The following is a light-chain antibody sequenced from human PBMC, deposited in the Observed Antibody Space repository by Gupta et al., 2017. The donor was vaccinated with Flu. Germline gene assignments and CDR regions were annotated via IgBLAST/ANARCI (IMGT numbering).Light chain of an antibody. V-gene: IGKV2-30*01. Sequence: VMTQSPLSLPVTLGQPASISCRSSQSLVSSGEVTDLNWFQQRPGQSPRRLIYHVSNRDSGVPDRFSGSGFGSDLALRISRGEEEDVGVYYCGQHTGWPPYTFGQGTKLEIK. J-gene: IGKJ2*01. CDR2: HVS. CDR3: GQHTGWPPYT. CDR1: QSLVSSGEVTD.